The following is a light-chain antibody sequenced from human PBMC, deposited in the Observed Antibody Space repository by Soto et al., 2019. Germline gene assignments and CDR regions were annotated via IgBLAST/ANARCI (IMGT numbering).Light chain of an antibody. Sequence: QSALTQPPSASGSPGQSVTISFTGTSSDVGGYNYVSWYQHHPGKAPKVMIYEVSKRPSGVPDRFSGSKSGNTASLTVSGLQTEDEADYYCNSYAGSNGVVFGGGTKVTVL. V-gene: IGLV2-8*01. CDR1: SSDVGGYNY. J-gene: IGLJ2*01. CDR2: EVS. CDR3: NSYAGSNGVV.